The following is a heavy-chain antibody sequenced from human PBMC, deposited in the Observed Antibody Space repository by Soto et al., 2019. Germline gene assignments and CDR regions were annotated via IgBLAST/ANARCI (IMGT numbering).Heavy chain of an antibody. CDR2: ISYDGSNK. J-gene: IGHJ4*02. Sequence: VGSLRLSCAASGFTFSSYGMHWVRQAPGKGLEWVAVISYDGSNKYYADSVKGRFTISRDNSKNTLYLQMNSLRAKDTAVYYCAKDKEATIAYWGQGTLVTVSS. CDR3: AKDKEATIAY. CDR1: GFTFSSYG. D-gene: IGHD5-12*01. V-gene: IGHV3-30*18.